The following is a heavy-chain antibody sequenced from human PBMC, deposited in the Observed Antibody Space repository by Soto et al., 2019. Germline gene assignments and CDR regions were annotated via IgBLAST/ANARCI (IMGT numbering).Heavy chain of an antibody. V-gene: IGHV3-23*01. D-gene: IGHD3-3*01. CDR1: GFTFSSYA. J-gene: IGHJ4*02. CDR3: ARGVVLRFLEWLLSSYYFDY. Sequence: GGSLKLSCAASGFTFSSYAMSWVRQAPGKGLEWVSAISGSGGSTYYADSVKGRFTISRDNSKNTLYLQMNCLSAVDTAVYYCARGVVLRFLEWLLSSYYFDYWGQGTLVTVSS. CDR2: ISGSGGST.